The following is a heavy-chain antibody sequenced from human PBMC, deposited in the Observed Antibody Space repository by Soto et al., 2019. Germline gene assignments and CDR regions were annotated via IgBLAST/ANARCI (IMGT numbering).Heavy chain of an antibody. CDR1: GYTFSSYS. J-gene: IGHJ4*02. V-gene: IGHV1-18*01. CDR2: ISGYNGDT. D-gene: IGHD6-13*01. Sequence: ASVKVSCKTSGYTFSSYSINWVRHAPEEGLGCVGWISGYNGDTDYAQKFHDRVTLTTGTXXRXXXMXLXSLSSDXTAVYYCARLAEAGTGMRYWGQGTQVTVSS. CDR3: ARLAEAGTGMRY.